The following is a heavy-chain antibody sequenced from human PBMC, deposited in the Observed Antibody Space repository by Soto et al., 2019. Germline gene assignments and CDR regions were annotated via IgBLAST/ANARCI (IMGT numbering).Heavy chain of an antibody. J-gene: IGHJ6*02. D-gene: IGHD3-22*01. CDR3: ARPQYYYDSSGYYGFNGMDV. Sequence: GESLKISCKGSGYSFTSYWISWVRQMPGKVLEWMGRIDPSDSYTNYSPSFQGHVTISADKSISTAYLQWSSLKASDTAMYYCARPQYYYDSSGYYGFNGMDVWGQGXTVTVYS. CDR1: GYSFTSYW. V-gene: IGHV5-10-1*01. CDR2: IDPSDSYT.